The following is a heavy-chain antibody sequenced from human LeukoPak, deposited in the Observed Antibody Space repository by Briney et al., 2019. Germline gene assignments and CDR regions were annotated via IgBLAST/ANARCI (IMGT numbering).Heavy chain of an antibody. CDR3: AREDRYSSSWYYY. Sequence: GGALRLSCAASGFTFSSYWMSWVRQAPGKGLEWVANIKQDGSEKYYADSAKGRFTISRDNAKNSLYLQMNSLRAEDTAVYYCAREDRYSSSWYYYWGQGTLVTVSS. D-gene: IGHD6-13*01. J-gene: IGHJ4*02. CDR1: GFTFSSYW. CDR2: IKQDGSEK. V-gene: IGHV3-7*01.